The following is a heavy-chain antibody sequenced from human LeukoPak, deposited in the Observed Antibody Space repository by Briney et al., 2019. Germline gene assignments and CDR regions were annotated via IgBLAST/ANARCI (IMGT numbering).Heavy chain of an antibody. D-gene: IGHD2-15*01. CDR2: FDPEDGET. Sequence: ASVKVSCKVSGYTLTELSMHWVRQAPGKGLEWMGGFDPEDGETIYAQKFQGRVTMTEDTSTDTAYMELSSLRSEDTAVYYCATGLEGVVVAATPFDYWGQGTLVTVSS. V-gene: IGHV1-24*01. J-gene: IGHJ4*02. CDR3: ATGLEGVVVAATPFDY. CDR1: GYTLTELS.